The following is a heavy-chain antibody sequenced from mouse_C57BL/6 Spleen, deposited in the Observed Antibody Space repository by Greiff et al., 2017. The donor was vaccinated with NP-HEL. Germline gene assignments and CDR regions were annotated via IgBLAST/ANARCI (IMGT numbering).Heavy chain of an antibody. J-gene: IGHJ2*01. D-gene: IGHD3-2*02. CDR3: ARSGSGYLDY. CDR2: IYPSDSET. V-gene: IGHV1-61*01. CDR1: GYTFTSYW. Sequence: VQLQQPGAELVRPGSSVKLSCKASGYTFTSYWMDWVKQRPGQGLEWIGNIYPSDSETHYNQKFKDKATLTVDKSSSTAYMQLSSLTSEDSAVYYCARSGSGYLDYWGQGTTLTVSS.